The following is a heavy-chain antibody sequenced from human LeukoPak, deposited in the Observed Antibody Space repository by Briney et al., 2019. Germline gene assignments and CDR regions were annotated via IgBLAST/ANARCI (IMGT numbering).Heavy chain of an antibody. V-gene: IGHV3-9*01. J-gene: IGHJ6*02. CDR2: ISWNSATI. CDR1: GFTFDGYA. D-gene: IGHD2-15*01. Sequence: GRSLRLSCAASGFTFDGYAMHWVRQAPGKGLEWVAGISWNSATIVYADSVRGRFTISRDNAKNSLCLQMNSLRPDDSAVYYCVKDLGSAITSALALDVWGQGTTVTVSS. CDR3: VKDLGSAITSALALDV.